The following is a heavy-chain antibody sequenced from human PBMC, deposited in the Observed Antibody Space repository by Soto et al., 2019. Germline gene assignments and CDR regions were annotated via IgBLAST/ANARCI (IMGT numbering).Heavy chain of an antibody. Sequence: QVQLVQSGAEVKKPGASVKVSCKASGYTFTNYGVSWVRQAPGQGLEWMGWINTYKGNTNYAQKFQGRVTMTTDTSTSTAYMELRSLRSDDTAIDYCAKVQEKWSKFFDYWGQGTLVTVSS. D-gene: IGHD2-15*01. J-gene: IGHJ4*02. V-gene: IGHV1-18*01. CDR1: GYTFTNYG. CDR3: AKVQEKWSKFFDY. CDR2: INTYKGNT.